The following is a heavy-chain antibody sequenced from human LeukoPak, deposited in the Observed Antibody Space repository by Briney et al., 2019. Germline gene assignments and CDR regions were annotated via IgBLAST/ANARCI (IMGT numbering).Heavy chain of an antibody. CDR2: ISSSSSYI. D-gene: IGHD1-7*01. V-gene: IGHV3-21*01. J-gene: IGHJ4*02. Sequence: PGGSLRLSCAASGFTFSSYSMNWVRQAPGKGLEWVSSISSSSSYIYYADSVKGRFTISRDNAKNSLYLQMNRLRAEDTAVYYCARDPNWNYAFDYWGQGTPVTVSS. CDR3: ARDPNWNYAFDY. CDR1: GFTFSSYS.